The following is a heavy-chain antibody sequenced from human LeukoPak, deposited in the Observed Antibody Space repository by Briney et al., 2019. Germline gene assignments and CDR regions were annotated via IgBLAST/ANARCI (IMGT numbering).Heavy chain of an antibody. Sequence: GGSLRLSCAASGFTVSSNYMSWVRQAPGKGLEWVSVIYSGGSTYYADSVKGRFTISRDNSKNTLYLQMNSLRAEDTAVYYCARDRGVYYGSGSYYNDYYYYGMDVWGQGTTVTVSS. CDR3: ARDRGVYYGSGSYYNDYYYYGMDV. CDR1: GFTVSSNY. V-gene: IGHV3-66*01. J-gene: IGHJ6*02. CDR2: IYSGGST. D-gene: IGHD3-10*01.